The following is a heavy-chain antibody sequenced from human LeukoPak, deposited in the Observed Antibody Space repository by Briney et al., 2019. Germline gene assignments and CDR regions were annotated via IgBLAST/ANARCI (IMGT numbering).Heavy chain of an antibody. D-gene: IGHD2-15*01. CDR3: ARQNIVVVVAATPGAFDI. Sequence: SETLSLTCGVSDYSIRSGYYWGWIRQPPGKGLEWIGSLYHSGSAYYSPSLKSRVTISLDTSNNELSLRLSSVTAADTAIYYCARQNIVVVVAATPGAFDIWGQGTLVTVSS. J-gene: IGHJ3*02. CDR2: LYHSGSA. V-gene: IGHV4-38-2*01. CDR1: DYSIRSGYY.